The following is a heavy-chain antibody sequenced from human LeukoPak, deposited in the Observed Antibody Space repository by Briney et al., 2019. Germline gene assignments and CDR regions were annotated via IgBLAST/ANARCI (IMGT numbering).Heavy chain of an antibody. CDR1: GFTFDDYA. Sequence: GGSLRLSCAASGFTFDDYAMHWVRQAPGKGLEWVSGISWNSGSIGYADSVKGRFTISRDNSKNTLYLQMNSLRAEDTAVYYCAKGGSSSDYWGQGTLVTVSS. J-gene: IGHJ4*02. CDR3: AKGGSSSDY. V-gene: IGHV3-9*01. D-gene: IGHD6-6*01. CDR2: ISWNSGSI.